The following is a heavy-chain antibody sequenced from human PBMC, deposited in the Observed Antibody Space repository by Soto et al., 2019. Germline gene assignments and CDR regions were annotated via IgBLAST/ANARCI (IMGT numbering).Heavy chain of an antibody. D-gene: IGHD3-3*02. CDR3: ARHSLALRKNNWFDP. CDR2: ILYLGSS. J-gene: IGHJ5*02. CDR1: GDSIISSDFY. V-gene: IGHV4-39*01. Sequence: SETLSLTCTVSGDSIISSDFYWGWVRQPPGKGLEWIGSILYLGSSYYNPSLKSRVTMSVDTSKNQFSLRLRSVTAADTALYFCARHSLALRKNNWFDPWGQG.